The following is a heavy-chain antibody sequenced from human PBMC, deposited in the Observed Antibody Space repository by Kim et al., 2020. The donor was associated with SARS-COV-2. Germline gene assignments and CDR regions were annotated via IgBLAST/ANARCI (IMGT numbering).Heavy chain of an antibody. CDR3: ARVGIAVTFDY. Sequence: YSHPAPKSRVTISVDTSKDPFSLKLSSVTAADTAVYYCARVGIAVTFDYWGQGTLVTVSS. J-gene: IGHJ4*02. V-gene: IGHV4-39*07. D-gene: IGHD6-19*01.